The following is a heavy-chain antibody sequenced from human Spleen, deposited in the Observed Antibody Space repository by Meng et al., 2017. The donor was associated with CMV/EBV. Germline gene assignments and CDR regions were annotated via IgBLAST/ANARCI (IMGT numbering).Heavy chain of an antibody. D-gene: IGHD1-14*01. V-gene: IGHV3-74*01. CDR3: ANNGRINRFDY. CDR2: INSDGSST. Sequence: GGSLRLSCAASGFTFSSYWMHWVRQAPGKGLVWVSRINSDGSSTSYADSVKGRFTISRDNAKNTLYLQMNSLRAEDTAVYYCANNGRINRFDYWGQGTLVTVSS. J-gene: IGHJ4*02. CDR1: GFTFSSYW.